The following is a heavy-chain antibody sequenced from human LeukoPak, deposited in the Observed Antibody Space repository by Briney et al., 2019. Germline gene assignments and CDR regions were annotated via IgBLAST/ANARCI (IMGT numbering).Heavy chain of an antibody. Sequence: WASVNVSCTASGYTFTGYYMHWVRQAPGQGLEWMGRINPNSGGTNYAQKFQGRVTMTRDTSISTAYMELSRLRSDDTAVYYCASSLPITMIVEVWGQGTLVTVSS. CDR1: GYTFTGYY. CDR2: INPNSGGT. J-gene: IGHJ4*02. D-gene: IGHD3-22*01. V-gene: IGHV1-2*06. CDR3: ASSLPITMIVEV.